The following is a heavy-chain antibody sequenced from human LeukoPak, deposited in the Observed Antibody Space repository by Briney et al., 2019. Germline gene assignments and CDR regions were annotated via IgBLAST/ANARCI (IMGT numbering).Heavy chain of an antibody. CDR3: TRGSGRLEY. Sequence: GSLRLSCSTSGFRFADFPMAWVRQAPGKGLEWVGYIRAKAYGGTAEYGPSVKGRFFVSRDDAKGIAYLQMNSLKSEDTAVYYCTRGSGRLEYWGQGTLVSVSP. J-gene: IGHJ4*02. V-gene: IGHV3-49*04. CDR1: GFRFADFP. D-gene: IGHD1-26*01. CDR2: IRAKAYGGTA.